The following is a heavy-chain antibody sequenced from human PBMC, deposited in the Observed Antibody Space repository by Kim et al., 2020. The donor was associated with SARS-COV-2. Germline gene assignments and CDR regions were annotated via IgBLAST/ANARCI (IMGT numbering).Heavy chain of an antibody. CDR3: ARATYYDFWSGYREPFDP. J-gene: IGHJ5*02. Sequence: KSRVTISVDTSKNQFSLKLSSVTAADTAVYYCARATYYDFWSGYREPFDPWGQGTLVTVSS. D-gene: IGHD3-3*01. V-gene: IGHV4-34*01.